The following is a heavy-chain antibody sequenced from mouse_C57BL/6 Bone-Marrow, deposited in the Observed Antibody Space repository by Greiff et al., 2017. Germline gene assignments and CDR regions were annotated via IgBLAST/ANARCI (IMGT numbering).Heavy chain of an antibody. CDR3: ARGGTAKATDY. CDR1: GFTFTDYY. D-gene: IGHD3-2*02. J-gene: IGHJ2*01. Sequence: EVKLVESGGGLVQPGGSLSLSCAASGFTFTDYYMSWVRQPPGKALEWLGFIRNKANGYTTEYSASVKVRFTISRDNSQSILYLQMNALRAEDRATYYCARGGTAKATDYWGQGTTLTVSS. CDR2: IRNKANGYTT. V-gene: IGHV7-3*01.